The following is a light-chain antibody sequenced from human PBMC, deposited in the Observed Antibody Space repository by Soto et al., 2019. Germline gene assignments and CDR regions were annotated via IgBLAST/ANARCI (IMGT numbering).Light chain of an antibody. Sequence: QSALTRPASVSGSPGQSITISCTGTSSDVGGYNYGSWYQQHPGKAPKLMIYDVSNRPSGVSNRFSGSKSGNTASLTISGLQAEDEADYYCSSYTSSSTLEGVFGEGTKLTVL. V-gene: IGLV2-14*01. CDR1: SSDVGGYNY. CDR3: SSYTSSSTLEGV. CDR2: DVS. J-gene: IGLJ2*01.